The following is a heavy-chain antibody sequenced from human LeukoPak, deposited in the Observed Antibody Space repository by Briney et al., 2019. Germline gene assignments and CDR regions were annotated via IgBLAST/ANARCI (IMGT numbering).Heavy chain of an antibody. Sequence: PGRSLRLSCVASGITFSSYGMHWVRQAPGKGLEWVAVISHDGSNKYYADSVKGRFTISRDNSKNTLYLQMNSRRAEDTAVYYCARDSYYYDSSGYYYLNYYYGMDVWGKGPRSPSPQ. CDR1: GITFSSYG. CDR3: ARDSYYYDSSGYYYLNYYYGMDV. J-gene: IGHJ6*01. CDR2: ISHDGSNK. D-gene: IGHD3-22*01. V-gene: IGHV3-30-3*01.